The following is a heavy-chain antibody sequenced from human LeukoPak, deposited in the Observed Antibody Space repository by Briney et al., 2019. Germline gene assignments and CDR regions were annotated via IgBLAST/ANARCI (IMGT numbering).Heavy chain of an antibody. J-gene: IGHJ4*02. CDR3: AKGIKSFGY. V-gene: IGHV3-23*01. Sequence: GGSLRLSCAASGFTLSSYAMSWVRQAPGKGLERVSTISASGGSTYYADSVKGRFTISRDNSKNTLYLQMNSLRAEDTAVYYCAKGIKSFGYWGQGTLVTVSS. D-gene: IGHD3-10*01. CDR1: GFTLSSYA. CDR2: ISASGGST.